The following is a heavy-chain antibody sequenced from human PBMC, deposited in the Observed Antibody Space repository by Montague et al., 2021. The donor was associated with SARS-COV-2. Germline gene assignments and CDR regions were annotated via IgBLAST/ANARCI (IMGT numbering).Heavy chain of an antibody. CDR1: GGSISSSNYY. V-gene: IGHV4-39*07. CDR2: IFYSGST. J-gene: IGHJ4*02. CDR3: ARDWTHDY. D-gene: IGHD1-1*01. Sequence: SETRSLTCTVSGGSISSSNYYGVWIRQPPGKGLEWIGTIFYSGSTYYNPSLKSRVTISIDTSKNQFSLKLNSVTAADTAVYYCARDWTHDYWGQGTLVAVSS.